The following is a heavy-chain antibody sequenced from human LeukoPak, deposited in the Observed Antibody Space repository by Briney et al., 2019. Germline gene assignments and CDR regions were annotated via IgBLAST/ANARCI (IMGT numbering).Heavy chain of an antibody. J-gene: IGHJ4*02. V-gene: IGHV3-21*01. CDR3: ARGPNSNWSGLDF. Sequence: GGSLRLSCAASGFTFSSYSMNWVRQAPGKGLEWVSSISSSSSYIYYADSVKGRFTISRDNAKNSLYLQMNNLRAEDTAVYYCARGPNSNWSGLDFWGQGTLLTVSS. CDR1: GFTFSSYS. CDR2: ISSSSSYI. D-gene: IGHD6-6*01.